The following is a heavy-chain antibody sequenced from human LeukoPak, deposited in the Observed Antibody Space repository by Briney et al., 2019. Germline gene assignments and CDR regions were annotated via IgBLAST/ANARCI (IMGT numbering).Heavy chain of an antibody. CDR1: GFTFSSYW. Sequence: PGGSLRLSCAASGFTFSSYWMSWVRQAPGKGLEWVANIKQDGSEKYYVDSVKGRFTISRDNSKNTLYLQMNSLRAEDTAVYYCAKGIRYYFNYWGQGTLVTVSS. CDR3: AKGIRYYFNY. J-gene: IGHJ4*02. D-gene: IGHD4-17*01. V-gene: IGHV3-7*03. CDR2: IKQDGSEK.